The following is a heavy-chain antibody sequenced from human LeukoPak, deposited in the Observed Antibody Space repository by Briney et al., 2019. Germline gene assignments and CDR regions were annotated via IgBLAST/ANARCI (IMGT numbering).Heavy chain of an antibody. Sequence: PSETLSLTCTVSGGSINSYYWSWIRQPPGKGLECIGYIHYTGSTNYNPSLKSRVTISVDTSKSQFSLKLSSVTAADTAIYYCARRTSIVMTGSRAIDYWGRGTLVTVSS. CDR2: IHYTGST. D-gene: IGHD3-9*01. J-gene: IGHJ4*02. CDR1: GGSINSYY. CDR3: ARRTSIVMTGSRAIDY. V-gene: IGHV4-59*01.